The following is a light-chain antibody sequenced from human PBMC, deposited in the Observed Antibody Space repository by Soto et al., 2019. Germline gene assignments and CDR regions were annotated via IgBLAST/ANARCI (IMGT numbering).Light chain of an antibody. CDR3: MQALQAPPT. J-gene: IGKJ1*01. CDR1: QSVLHSNGYNF. V-gene: IGKV2-28*01. CDR2: MGS. Sequence: DIVMTQSPLSLPVTPGEPASISCRSSQSVLHSNGYNFLDWYLQKPGQSPKLLIHMGSNRASGVPDRVSGSGSGTDFTLKISRVEAEDVGVYYCMQALQAPPTFGQGTKVEIK.